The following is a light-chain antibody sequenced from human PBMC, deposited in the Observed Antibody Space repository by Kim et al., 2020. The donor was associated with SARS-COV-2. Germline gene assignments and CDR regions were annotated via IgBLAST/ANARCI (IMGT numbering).Light chain of an antibody. J-gene: IGLJ1*01. CDR3: SSHTSSDTYV. V-gene: IGLV2-14*03. CDR1: RSDFGAYDY. CDR2: FVI. Sequence: QSALTQPASVSGSPGQSITISCTGTRSDFGAYDYVSWFQHHPGKAPKLMIYFVIKRPSGVSTRFSGSKSGNTASLTISGHQAEDEADYYCSSHTSSDTYVFGTGTKGTVL.